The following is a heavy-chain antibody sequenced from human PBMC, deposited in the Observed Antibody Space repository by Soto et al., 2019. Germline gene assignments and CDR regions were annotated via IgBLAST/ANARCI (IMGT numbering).Heavy chain of an antibody. Sequence: SETLSLTCAVYGGSFSGYYWSWIRQPPGKGLEWIGEINHSGSTNYNPSLKSRVTISVDTSKNQFSLKLSSVTAADTAVYYCARVERNWLSFYYFDYWGQGTLVTVSS. J-gene: IGHJ4*02. CDR3: ARVERNWLSFYYFDY. V-gene: IGHV4-34*01. CDR1: GGSFSGYY. CDR2: INHSGST. D-gene: IGHD3-9*01.